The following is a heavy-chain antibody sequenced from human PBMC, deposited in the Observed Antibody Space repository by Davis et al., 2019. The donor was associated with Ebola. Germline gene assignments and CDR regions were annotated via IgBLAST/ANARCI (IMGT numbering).Heavy chain of an antibody. Sequence: SETLSLTCTVSGGSISNSDFNYWGWIRQPPGKGLEWIGSIYYSGSTYYNPSLKSRVTISVDTSKNQFSLKLSSVTAADTAVYYCAREGYCSGDSCYGTVSAFDIWGQGTMVTVSS. CDR3: AREGYCSGDSCYGTVSAFDI. CDR1: GGSISNSDFNY. D-gene: IGHD2-15*01. V-gene: IGHV4-39*01. J-gene: IGHJ3*02. CDR2: IYYSGST.